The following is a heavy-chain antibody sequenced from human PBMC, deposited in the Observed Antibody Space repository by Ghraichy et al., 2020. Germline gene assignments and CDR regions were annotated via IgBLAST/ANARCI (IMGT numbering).Heavy chain of an antibody. Sequence: GGSLRLSCAASGFTFSSYSMNWVRQAPGKGLEWVSYISSSSSTIYYADSVKGRFTISRDNAKNSLYLQMNSLRDEDTAVYYCARALLPPTITMVRRDFDYWGQGTLVTVSS. D-gene: IGHD3-10*01. V-gene: IGHV3-48*02. CDR2: ISSSSSTI. J-gene: IGHJ4*02. CDR1: GFTFSSYS. CDR3: ARALLPPTITMVRRDFDY.